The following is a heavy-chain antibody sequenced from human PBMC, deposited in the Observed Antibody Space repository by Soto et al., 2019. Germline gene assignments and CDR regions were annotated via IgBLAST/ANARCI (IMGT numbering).Heavy chain of an antibody. D-gene: IGHD3-10*01. Sequence: SETLSLTCTVSGGSISSSSYYWGWIRQPPGKGLEWIGSIYYSGSTYYNPSLKSRVTISVDTSKNQFSLKLSSVTAADTAVYYCWVLYYYYGMDVWGQGTTVTVYS. CDR2: IYYSGST. J-gene: IGHJ6*02. CDR3: WVLYYYYGMDV. CDR1: GGSISSSSYY. V-gene: IGHV4-39*01.